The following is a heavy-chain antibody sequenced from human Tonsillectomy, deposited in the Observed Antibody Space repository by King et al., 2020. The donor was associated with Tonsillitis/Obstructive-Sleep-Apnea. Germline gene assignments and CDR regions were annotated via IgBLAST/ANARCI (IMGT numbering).Heavy chain of an antibody. D-gene: IGHD5-24*01. J-gene: IGHJ6*02. V-gene: IGHV3-30*18. CDR2: ISYDGSNK. Sequence: VQLVESGGGVVQPGRSLRLSCAASGFTFSSYGMHWVRQAPGKGLEWVAVISYDGSNKYYADSVKGRFTISRDNSKNTLYLQMNSLRAEDTAVYYCAKAKDGARRWLQPNPIYGMDVWGQGTTVTVSS. CDR1: GFTFSSYG. CDR3: AKAKDGARRWLQPNPIYGMDV.